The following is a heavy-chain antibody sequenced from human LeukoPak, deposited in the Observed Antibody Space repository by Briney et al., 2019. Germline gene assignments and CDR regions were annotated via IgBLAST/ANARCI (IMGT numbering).Heavy chain of an antibody. V-gene: IGHV4-59*01. CDR3: ARRTGYYDGFDY. CDR1: GGSISSYY. D-gene: IGHD3/OR15-3a*01. J-gene: IGHJ4*02. Sequence: PSETLSLTCTVSGGSISSYYWSWIRQPPGKGLEWIGYIYYSGSTNYNPSLKSRVTISVDTSKNQFSLEVNSVTAADTAVYYCARRTGYYDGFDYWGQGTLVTVSS. CDR2: IYYSGST.